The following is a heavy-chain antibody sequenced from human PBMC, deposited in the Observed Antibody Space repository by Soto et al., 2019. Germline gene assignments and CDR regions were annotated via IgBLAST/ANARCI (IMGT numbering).Heavy chain of an antibody. CDR2: IYYSGST. Sequence: SETLSLTCTVSGGSISSGGYYWSWIRQHPGKGLEWIGYIYYSGSTYYNPSLKSRVTISVDTSKNQFSLKLSSVTAADTAVYYCARDSRSGFGAAGGYFDYWGQGTMVTVSS. V-gene: IGHV4-31*03. CDR3: ARDSRSGFGAAGGYFDY. J-gene: IGHJ4*02. D-gene: IGHD3-10*01. CDR1: GGSISSGGYY.